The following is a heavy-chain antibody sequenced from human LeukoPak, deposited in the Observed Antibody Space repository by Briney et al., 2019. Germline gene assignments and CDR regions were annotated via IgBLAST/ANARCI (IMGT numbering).Heavy chain of an antibody. CDR3: ARDYRRSSSSPYYYYMDV. Sequence: SETLSLTCTVSGGSISSSSYYWGWIRQPPGKGLEWIGSIYYSGSTYYNPSLKSRVTISVDTSKNQFSLKLSSVTAADTAVYYCARDYRRSSSSPYYYYMDVWGKGTTVTVSS. CDR2: IYYSGST. CDR1: GGSISSSSYY. J-gene: IGHJ6*03. V-gene: IGHV4-39*07. D-gene: IGHD6-6*01.